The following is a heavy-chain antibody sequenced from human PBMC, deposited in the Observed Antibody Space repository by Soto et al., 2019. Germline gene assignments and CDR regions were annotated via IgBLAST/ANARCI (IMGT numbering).Heavy chain of an antibody. V-gene: IGHV3-30*18. Sequence: QVQLVESGGGMVQPRDSLRLSCAASGFMFSGYGMHWIRQAPGKGLEWVAVISHDGSEKYYGDSVKGRCTVSRDNSNNTLFLQIDSLRAEDTAVYYCAKLVGGVKAIGAPGDWLDPWGQGTLVTVSS. J-gene: IGHJ5*02. CDR1: GFMFSGYG. CDR2: ISHDGSEK. D-gene: IGHD3-3*01. CDR3: AKLVGGVKAIGAPGDWLDP.